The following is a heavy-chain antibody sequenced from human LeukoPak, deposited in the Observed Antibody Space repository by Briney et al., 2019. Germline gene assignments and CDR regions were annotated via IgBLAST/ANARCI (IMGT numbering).Heavy chain of an antibody. J-gene: IGHJ4*02. CDR2: INPSGGST. CDR3: ARDHGSAYYRAPRH. CDR1: GYIFTNYY. Sequence: GASVKVSCKASGYIFTNYYMHWVRQAPGQGLEWMGIINPSGGSTTYAQKFQGRVTMTRDTSTSTVYMELSSLRSEDTAVYHCARDHGSAYYRAPRHWGQGTLVTVSS. D-gene: IGHD3-10*01. V-gene: IGHV1-46*01.